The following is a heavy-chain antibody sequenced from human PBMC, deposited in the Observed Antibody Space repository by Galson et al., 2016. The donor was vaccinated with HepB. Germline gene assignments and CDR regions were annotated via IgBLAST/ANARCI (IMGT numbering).Heavy chain of an antibody. V-gene: IGHV3-23*01. D-gene: IGHD3-16*01. Sequence: SLRLSCAASGFSFSNSGMSWVRQAPGRGLEWVSGITRSGDDTHYADFVKGRFTISRDNSKNTLYLYMNNLTAGDTAIYYCGKRWGFDYWGQGALVTVSS. CDR1: GFSFSNSG. CDR3: GKRWGFDY. CDR2: ITRSGDDT. J-gene: IGHJ4*02.